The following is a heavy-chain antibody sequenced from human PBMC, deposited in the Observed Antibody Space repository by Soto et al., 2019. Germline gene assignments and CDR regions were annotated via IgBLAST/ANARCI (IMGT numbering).Heavy chain of an antibody. V-gene: IGHV3-30*18. Sequence: QVQLVESGGGVVQPGRSLSLSCAASGFTFSDYGMHWVRQAPGKGLEWVAVISYDGNYKYYADSVKGRFTISRDNSQNTLYVQVNSLRPEDTAVYYCAKGGFEEEVAEYFQDWGQGTLVTVSA. J-gene: IGHJ1*01. D-gene: IGHD5-12*01. CDR2: ISYDGNYK. CDR3: AKGGFEEEVAEYFQD. CDR1: GFTFSDYG.